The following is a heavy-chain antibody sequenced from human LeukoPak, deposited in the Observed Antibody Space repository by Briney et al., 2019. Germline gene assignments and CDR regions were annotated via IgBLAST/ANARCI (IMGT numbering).Heavy chain of an antibody. CDR2: IYHSGST. V-gene: IGHV4-30-2*01. CDR1: GGSISSGGYY. Sequence: SETLSLTCTVSGGSISSGGYYWSWIRQPPGKGLEWIGYIYHSGSTYYNPSLKSRVTISVDRSKNQFSLKLSSVTAADTAVYYCARDPRHRRQNDAFDIWGQGTMVTVSS. CDR3: ARDPRHRRQNDAFDI. J-gene: IGHJ3*02.